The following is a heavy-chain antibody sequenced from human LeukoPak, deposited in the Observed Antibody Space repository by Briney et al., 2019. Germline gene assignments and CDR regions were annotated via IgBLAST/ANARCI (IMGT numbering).Heavy chain of an antibody. J-gene: IGHJ4*02. D-gene: IGHD6-19*01. CDR1: GITISSEG. CDR3: VKEQSSGWYRVADS. V-gene: IGHV3-30*18. CDR2: ISYDGSDI. Sequence: PGGSLRLSCAASGITISSEGMHWVRQAPGKGLEWLAVISYDGSDIYYSDSAKGRFTISKEYSKNTLHLQMNSLRAEDTVVYYCVKEQSSGWYRVADSWGQGTLVTASS.